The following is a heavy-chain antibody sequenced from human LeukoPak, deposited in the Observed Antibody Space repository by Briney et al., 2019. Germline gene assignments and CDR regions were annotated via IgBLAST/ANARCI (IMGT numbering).Heavy chain of an antibody. CDR3: AKSIGYFDWFLPFQH. Sequence: GGSLRLSCAASGFTFPNYGMSWVRQAPGEGLEWVPSISGSGDNIHSADSVKGRFTISRDNSKSTLYLHMNSLRAEDTAVYYCAKSIGYFDWFLPFQHWGQGSLVAVSS. CDR1: GFTFPNYG. D-gene: IGHD3-9*01. CDR2: ISGSGDNI. J-gene: IGHJ1*01. V-gene: IGHV3-23*01.